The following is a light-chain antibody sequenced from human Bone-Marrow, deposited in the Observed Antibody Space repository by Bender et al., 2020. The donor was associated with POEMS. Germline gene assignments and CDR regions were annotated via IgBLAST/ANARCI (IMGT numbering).Light chain of an antibody. CDR2: NVY. CDR3: QSYDSSLSGSV. Sequence: QSALTQPVSMSGSPGQSITISCTGTSSDIGGYNYVSWYQQYPGKAPKLIIYNVYDRPPGVSNRFSGSKSGNTASLAITGLQAEDEADYYCQSYDSSLSGSVFGGGTKLTVL. CDR1: SSDIGGYNY. V-gene: IGLV2-14*03. J-gene: IGLJ2*01.